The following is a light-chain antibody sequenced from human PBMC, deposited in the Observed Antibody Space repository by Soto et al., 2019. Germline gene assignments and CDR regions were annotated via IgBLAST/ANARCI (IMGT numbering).Light chain of an antibody. CDR2: EVS. Sequence: QSALTQPASVSGSPGQSITISCTGTSSDVGGYNYVSWYQQHPGKAPKLMIYEVSNRPSGVSNRFSGSKSGNTASLTISGLQAEDEGDYYCSSYRSIGSLVFGTGTKLTVL. V-gene: IGLV2-14*01. J-gene: IGLJ1*01. CDR3: SSYRSIGSLV. CDR1: SSDVGGYNY.